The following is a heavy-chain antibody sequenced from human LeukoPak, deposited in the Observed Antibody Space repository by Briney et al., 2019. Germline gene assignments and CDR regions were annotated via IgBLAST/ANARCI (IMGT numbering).Heavy chain of an antibody. CDR3: ARTVAGTFDY. D-gene: IGHD6-19*01. CDR2: INHSGST. Sequence: SETLSLTCAVYGGSFSGYYWSWIRQPPGKGLEWIGEINHSGSTNYNPSLKSRVTISVDTSKNQFSLKLSSVTAADTAVYYCARTVAGTFDYWGQGTLVTVSS. CDR1: GGSFSGYY. J-gene: IGHJ4*02. V-gene: IGHV4-34*01.